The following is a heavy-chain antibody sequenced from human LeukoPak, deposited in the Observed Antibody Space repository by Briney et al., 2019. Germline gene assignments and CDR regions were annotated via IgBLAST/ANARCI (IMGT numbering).Heavy chain of an antibody. CDR1: GFTFSSYG. J-gene: IGHJ4*02. V-gene: IGHV3-33*06. Sequence: GRSLRLSCAASGFTFSSYGMHWVRQAPGKGLEWVAVIWYDGSNKYYADSVKGRFTISRDNSKNTLYLQMNSLRAEDTAVYYCAKGGIRGYSYGYLDYWGQGTLVTVSS. D-gene: IGHD5-18*01. CDR2: IWYDGSNK. CDR3: AKGGIRGYSYGYLDY.